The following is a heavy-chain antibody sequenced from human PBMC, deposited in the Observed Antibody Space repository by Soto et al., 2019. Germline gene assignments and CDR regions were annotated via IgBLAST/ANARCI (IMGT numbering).Heavy chain of an antibody. CDR3: ARSLDYYCHYGLDV. CDR1: GASISSSDHY. J-gene: IGHJ6*02. Sequence: QVQLQESGPGLVKPSQTLSLTCTVSGASISSSDHYWAWIRQPPGRGLEWIGHIYDTGTTYYNSSLKSRLSISVDTSRNQYSLRLNSVTAVDTAVYFCARSLDYYCHYGLDVWGQGTTVIVSS. CDR2: IYDTGTT. V-gene: IGHV4-30-4*01.